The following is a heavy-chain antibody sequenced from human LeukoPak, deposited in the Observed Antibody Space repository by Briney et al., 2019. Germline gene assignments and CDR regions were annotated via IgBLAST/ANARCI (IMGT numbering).Heavy chain of an antibody. D-gene: IGHD2-2*01. CDR2: INHSGST. Sequence: PSETLSLTGAVYGGSFSGYYWSWIRQPPGKGLEWIGEINHSGSTNYNPSLKSRVTISVDTSKNQFSLKLSSVTAADTAVYYCARGLSPHIVVVPAAQQDIVATVGTYFDYWGQGTLVTVSS. J-gene: IGHJ4*02. CDR3: ARGLSPHIVVVPAAQQDIVATVGTYFDY. V-gene: IGHV4-34*01. CDR1: GGSFSGYY.